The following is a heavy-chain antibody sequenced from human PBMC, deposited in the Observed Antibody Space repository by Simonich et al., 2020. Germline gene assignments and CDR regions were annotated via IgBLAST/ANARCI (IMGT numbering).Heavy chain of an antibody. V-gene: IGHV4-31*01. J-gene: IGHJ4*02. Sequence: QVQLQESGPGLVKPSQTLSLTCTVSGGSISSGGYYWSWIRQHPGKGLEGIGYIYYSWRTYYNPSLKSLVTISVDTSKNQFSLKLSSVTAADTAVYYCARVERTTDGHYYFDYWGQGTLVTVSS. CDR3: ARVERTTDGHYYFDY. CDR1: GGSISSGGYY. CDR2: IYYSWRT. D-gene: IGHD4-4*01.